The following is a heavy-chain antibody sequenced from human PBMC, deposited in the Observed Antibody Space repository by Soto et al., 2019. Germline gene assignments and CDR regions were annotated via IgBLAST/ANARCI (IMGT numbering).Heavy chain of an antibody. CDR3: ARDFKGLRYFGRGGDSFYYYYGMDF. CDR1: GYTFTSYG. Sequence: ASVKVSCKASGYTFTSYGISWVRQAPGQGLEWMGWISAYNGNTNYAQKPQGRVTMTTDTSTSTAYMELRSLRSDDTAVYYCARDFKGLRYFGRGGDSFYYYYGMDFWGQGTTVTVSS. V-gene: IGHV1-18*04. D-gene: IGHD3-9*01. CDR2: ISAYNGNT. J-gene: IGHJ6*02.